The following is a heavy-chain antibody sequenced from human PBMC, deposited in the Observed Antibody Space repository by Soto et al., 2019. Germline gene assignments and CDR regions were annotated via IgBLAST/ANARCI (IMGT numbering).Heavy chain of an antibody. Sequence: FLVKLYCKASGGSYSSYTISWVSQATGQGLEWMGRIIPILGIANYAQKFQGRVTITADKSTSTAYTELSSLRSEDTAVYYCARDLIPYGSGSFFDYWGQGTLVTVSS. D-gene: IGHD3-10*01. J-gene: IGHJ4*02. CDR1: GGSYSSYT. V-gene: IGHV1-69*04. CDR3: ARDLIPYGSGSFFDY. CDR2: IIPILGIA.